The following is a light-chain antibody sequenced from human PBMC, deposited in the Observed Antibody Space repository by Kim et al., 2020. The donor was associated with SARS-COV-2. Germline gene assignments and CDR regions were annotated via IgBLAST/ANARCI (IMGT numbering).Light chain of an antibody. J-gene: IGLJ3*02. CDR2: GRN. V-gene: IGLV3-19*01. CDR1: SLRSYY. CDR3: QSRDSGGRGM. Sequence: VALGKTVRITCQGDSLRSYYATWYQQKPRQAPVHVIYGRNNRPSGIPDRFSGSASGNTASLTISGTQAEDEADFYCQSRDSGGRGMCGGGTKLTVL.